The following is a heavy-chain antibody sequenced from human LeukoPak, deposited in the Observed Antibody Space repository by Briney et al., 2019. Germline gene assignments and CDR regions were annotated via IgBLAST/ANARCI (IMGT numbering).Heavy chain of an antibody. D-gene: IGHD1-26*01. CDR1: GFTFSSYS. CDR2: ISSSSSTI. V-gene: IGHV3-48*01. Sequence: GGSLRLSCAASGFTFSSYSMNWVRQAPGKGLEWVSYISSSSSTIYYADSVKGRFTISRDNAKNSLYLQMNSLRAEDTAVYYCASVSGSYFPNDAFDIWGQGTMVTVSS. CDR3: ASVSGSYFPNDAFDI. J-gene: IGHJ3*02.